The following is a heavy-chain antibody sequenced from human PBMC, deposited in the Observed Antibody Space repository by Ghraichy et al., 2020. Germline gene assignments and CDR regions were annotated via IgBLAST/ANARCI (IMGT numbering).Heavy chain of an antibody. CDR1: GGSLGGYA. D-gene: IGHD2-15*01. V-gene: IGHV4-34*01. J-gene: IGHJ6*03. CDR2: IDDSGTT. Sequence: SETLSLTCAVYGGSLGGYAWTWIRQAPGKGLEYIGDIDDSGTTNYTPSLKGRVTLSVDTSTSHFSQTLSSVTVADWAVYYCARGLASGYHYYFYMDVWGKGTTVTVS. CDR3: ARGLASGYHYYFYMDV.